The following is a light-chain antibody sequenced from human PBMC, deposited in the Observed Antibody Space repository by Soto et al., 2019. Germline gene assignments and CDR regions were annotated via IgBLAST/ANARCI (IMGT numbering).Light chain of an antibody. J-gene: IGKJ1*01. CDR3: QQSYRTLWT. CDR1: QSISSY. V-gene: IGKV1-39*01. Sequence: DIQMTQSPSSLSASVGDRVTITCRASQSISSYLNWYQQKPGKAPKLLIYAASSLQSGVPSRFSGSGSGTDFTLTISSLQPEDSATYYCQQSYRTLWTFGQGTKVEIK. CDR2: AAS.